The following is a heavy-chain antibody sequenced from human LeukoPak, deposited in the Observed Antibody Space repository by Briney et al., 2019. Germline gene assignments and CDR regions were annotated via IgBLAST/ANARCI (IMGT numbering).Heavy chain of an antibody. CDR2: IRYDGTNK. V-gene: IGHV3-30*02. Sequence: GGSLRLSCAASGFIFSSYGMHWVRQAPGKGLEWVAFIRYDGTNKYYADSAEGRFTISRDDSKNTLYLQMSSLRAEDTAVYYCAKEKSSGWHDAFDIGGQGTTVTVSS. D-gene: IGHD6-19*01. J-gene: IGHJ3*02. CDR1: GFIFSSYG. CDR3: AKEKSSGWHDAFDI.